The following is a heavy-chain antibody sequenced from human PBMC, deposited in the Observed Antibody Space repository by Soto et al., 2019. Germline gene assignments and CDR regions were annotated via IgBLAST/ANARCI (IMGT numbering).Heavy chain of an antibody. V-gene: IGHV3-30*18. J-gene: IGHJ6*02. CDR2: ISYDGNNK. D-gene: IGHD2-2*01. Sequence: VGSLRLSCAASGFTFSSYGMHWVRQAPGKGLEWVAVISYDGNNKYYADSVKGRFTISRDNSKNTLFLQMNSLRAEDTAVYYCAKAQGFCSSTSCREAYYYYGMDVWGQGTTVTVS. CDR3: AKAQGFCSSTSCREAYYYYGMDV. CDR1: GFTFSSYG.